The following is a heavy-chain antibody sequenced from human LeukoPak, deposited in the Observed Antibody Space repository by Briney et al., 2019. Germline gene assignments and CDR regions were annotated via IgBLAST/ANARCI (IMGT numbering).Heavy chain of an antibody. Sequence: GGSLRLSCAASGFTFSSYAMSWVRQAPGKGLEWVSAISGSGGSKYYADSVKGQFTISRDNSKNTPYLQMNSLRAEDTAVYYCAIGNNGHHTAYDFDYRGQGTLVTVSS. CDR1: GFTFSSYA. CDR2: ISGSGGSK. D-gene: IGHD1/OR15-1a*01. CDR3: AIGNNGHHTAYDFDY. J-gene: IGHJ4*02. V-gene: IGHV3-23*01.